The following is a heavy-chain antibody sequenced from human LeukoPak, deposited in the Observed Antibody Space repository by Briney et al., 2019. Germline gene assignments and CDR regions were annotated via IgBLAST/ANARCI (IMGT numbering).Heavy chain of an antibody. J-gene: IGHJ2*01. D-gene: IGHD3-22*01. V-gene: IGHV3-23*01. Sequence: PGGSLRLSCAASGFTFSSYAMSWVRQTPGKGLEWVSAISGSGGSTYYADSVKGRFTISRDNSKNTLYLQMNSLRAEDTAVYYCAKDPHSVILVIGFGYFDLWGRGTLVTVSS. CDR1: GFTFSSYA. CDR2: ISGSGGST. CDR3: AKDPHSVILVIGFGYFDL.